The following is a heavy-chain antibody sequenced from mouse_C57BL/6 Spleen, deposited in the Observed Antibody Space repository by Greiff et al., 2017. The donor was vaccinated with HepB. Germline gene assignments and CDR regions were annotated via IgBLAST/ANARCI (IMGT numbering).Heavy chain of an antibody. V-gene: IGHV1-72*01. CDR2: IDPNSGGT. D-gene: IGHD1-1*01. CDR1: GYTFTSYW. J-gene: IGHJ1*03. Sequence: VQLQQSGAELVKPGASVKLSCKASGYTFTSYWMHWVKQRPGRGLEWIGRIDPNSGGTKYNEKFKSKATLTVDKPSSTAYMQLSSLTSEDSAVYYCARRNYGSSYIYWYFDVWGTGTTVTVSS. CDR3: ARRNYGSSYIYWYFDV.